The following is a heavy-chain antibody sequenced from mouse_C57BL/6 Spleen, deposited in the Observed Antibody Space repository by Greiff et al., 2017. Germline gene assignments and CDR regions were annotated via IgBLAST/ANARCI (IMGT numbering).Heavy chain of an antibody. CDR2: IRNKANNHAT. J-gene: IGHJ4*01. Sequence: EVKVEESGGGLVQPGGSMKLSCAASGFTFSDAWMDWVRQSPEKGLEWVAEIRNKANNHATYYAESVKGRFTISRDDSKSSVYLQMNSLRAEDTGIYYWNSGRHYYYAMDDWGKGTSVTVSS. D-gene: IGHD3-2*01. CDR3: NSGRHYYYAMDD. CDR1: GFTFSDAW. V-gene: IGHV6-6*01.